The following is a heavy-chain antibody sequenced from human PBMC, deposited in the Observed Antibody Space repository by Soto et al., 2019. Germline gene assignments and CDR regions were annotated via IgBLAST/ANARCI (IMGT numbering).Heavy chain of an antibody. J-gene: IGHJ4*02. V-gene: IGHV4-31*03. D-gene: IGHD3-16*02. CDR2: IYYSGST. CDR3: ARGVIH. Sequence: QVQLQESGPGLVKPSQTLSLTCTVSGGSISSGGYYWSWIRQHPGKGLEWIGYIYYSGSTSYNPSLXRXXTIPVDTANNQCSLKLNSVTAADTAVYYCARGVIHWGQGTLVTVSS. CDR1: GGSISSGGYY.